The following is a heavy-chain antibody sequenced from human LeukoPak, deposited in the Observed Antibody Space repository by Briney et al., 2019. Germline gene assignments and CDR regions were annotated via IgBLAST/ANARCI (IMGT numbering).Heavy chain of an antibody. V-gene: IGHV3-30*18. CDR2: ISYDGSNK. CDR1: GFTFNSHG. CDR3: AKADYSSSWYQTGWGGYFDY. J-gene: IGHJ4*02. Sequence: QPGRSLRLSCAASGFTFNSHGMHWVRQAPGKGLEWVAVISYDGSNKYYADSVKGRFTISRDNSKNTLYLQMNSLRAEDTAVYYCAKADYSSSWYQTGWGGYFDYWGQGTLVTVSS. D-gene: IGHD6-13*01.